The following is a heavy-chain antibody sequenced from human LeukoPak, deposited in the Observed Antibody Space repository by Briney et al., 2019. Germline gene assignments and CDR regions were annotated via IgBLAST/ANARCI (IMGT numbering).Heavy chain of an antibody. J-gene: IGHJ4*02. CDR2: FDPEDGET. D-gene: IGHD1-20*01. CDR1: GYTLTELS. V-gene: IGHV1-24*01. CDR3: ATGGITGTSGDY. Sequence: ASVKVSCKVSGYTLTELSMHWVRQAPGKGLEWMGGFDPEDGETIYAQKFQGRVTMTEDTSTVTAYMELSSLRSEDTAVYYCATGGITGTSGDYWGQGTLVTVSS.